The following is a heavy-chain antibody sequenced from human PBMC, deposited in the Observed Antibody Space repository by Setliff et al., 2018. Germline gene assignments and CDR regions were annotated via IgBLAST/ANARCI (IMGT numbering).Heavy chain of an antibody. J-gene: IGHJ3*02. Sequence: SETLSLTCTVSGDSITSGSDYWNWIRQPAGKGLEWIGRIYTTGNTNYNPSLKSRVTISVDTSKKQFSLMLTSVTAADTAVYYCARERLYYDDLTGFSPEAFDIWGQGTMVTVSS. D-gene: IGHD3-9*01. CDR2: IYTTGNT. CDR3: ARERLYYDDLTGFSPEAFDI. V-gene: IGHV4-61*02. CDR1: GDSITSGSDY.